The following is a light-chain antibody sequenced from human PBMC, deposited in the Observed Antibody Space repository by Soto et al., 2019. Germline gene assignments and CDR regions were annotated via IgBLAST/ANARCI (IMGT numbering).Light chain of an antibody. CDR3: ETWDSNTRV. V-gene: IGLV4-60*02. J-gene: IGLJ3*02. CDR1: SGHSSYI. CDR2: LEGSGSY. Sequence: QTVVTQSSSASASLGSSVKLTCTLSSGHSSYIIAWHQQQPGKAPRYLMKLEGSGSYNKGSGVPDRFSGSSSGADRYLTISTLQFEDEADYYSETWDSNTRVFGGGTKVTVL.